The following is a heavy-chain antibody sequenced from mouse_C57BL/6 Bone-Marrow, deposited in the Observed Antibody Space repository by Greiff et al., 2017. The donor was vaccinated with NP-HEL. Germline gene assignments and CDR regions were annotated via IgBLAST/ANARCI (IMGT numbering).Heavy chain of an antibody. CDR3: ARGGHGFAY. V-gene: IGHV3-1*01. Sequence: EVQGVESGPGMVKPSQSLSLTCTVTGYSITSGYDWHWIRHFPGNKLEWMGYISYSGSTNYNPSLKSRISITHDTSKNHFFLKLNSVTTEDTATYYCARGGHGFAYWGQGTLVTVSA. J-gene: IGHJ3*01. CDR2: ISYSGST. CDR1: GYSITSGYD.